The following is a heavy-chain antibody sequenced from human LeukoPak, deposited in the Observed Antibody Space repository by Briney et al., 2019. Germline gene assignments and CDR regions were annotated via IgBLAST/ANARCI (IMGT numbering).Heavy chain of an antibody. CDR3: ARQVPRAVAGKRGAFDI. CDR1: GYSFTSYW. CDR2: IYPGDSDT. Sequence: GESLKISCKGSGYSFTSYWIGWVRQMPGKGLEWMGIIYPGDSDTRYSPSFQGQVTISADKSISTAYLQWSSLKASDTAMYYCARQVPRAVAGKRGAFDIWGQGTMVTVSS. V-gene: IGHV5-51*01. D-gene: IGHD6-19*01. J-gene: IGHJ3*02.